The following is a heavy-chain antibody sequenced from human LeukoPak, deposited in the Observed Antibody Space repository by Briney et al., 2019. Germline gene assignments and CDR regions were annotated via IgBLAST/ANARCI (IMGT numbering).Heavy chain of an antibody. CDR2: ISAYNDNT. Sequence: ASVTVSCKASGYTFTSYGISWVRQAPGQGLEWMGWISAYNDNTNYAQKLQGRVTMTTDTSTSTAYMELRSLRSDDTAVYYCARVHYDILTGYSYFDYWGQGTLVTVSS. J-gene: IGHJ4*02. D-gene: IGHD3-9*01. V-gene: IGHV1-18*01. CDR1: GYTFTSYG. CDR3: ARVHYDILTGYSYFDY.